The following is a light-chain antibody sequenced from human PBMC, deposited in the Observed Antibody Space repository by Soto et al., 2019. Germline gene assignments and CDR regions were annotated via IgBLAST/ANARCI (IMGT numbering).Light chain of an antibody. Sequence: DIVMTQSPDSLAVSLGERATINCKSSQSVLYSSNNKNYLAWYQQKPGQPPKLLIYWASTRESGVPDRFSGSGSGTDVTLTISSLQAEDVAVYYCHQYYSTPRITFGQGTRLEIK. CDR1: QSVLYSSNNKNY. J-gene: IGKJ5*01. CDR3: HQYYSTPRIT. CDR2: WAS. V-gene: IGKV4-1*01.